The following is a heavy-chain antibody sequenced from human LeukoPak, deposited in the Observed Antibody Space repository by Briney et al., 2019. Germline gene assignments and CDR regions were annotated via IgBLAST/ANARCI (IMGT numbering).Heavy chain of an antibody. J-gene: IGHJ3*02. CDR2: VYYSGST. V-gene: IGHV4-59*01. D-gene: IGHD3-16*01. Sequence: PSETLSLTCTVSGGSISSYFWSWIRQPPGKGLEWIGYVYYSGSTNYNPSLKGRVTISVDTSKKQFSLKLSSVTAADTAVYYCARVLDLSKRGLDAFDIWGQGTMVTVSS. CDR3: ARVLDLSKRGLDAFDI. CDR1: GGSISSYF.